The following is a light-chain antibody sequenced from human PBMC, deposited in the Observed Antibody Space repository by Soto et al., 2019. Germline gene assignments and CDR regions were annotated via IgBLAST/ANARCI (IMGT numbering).Light chain of an antibody. Sequence: ERVMTQSPATLSVSPGEGATLSCRASESVGSKVAWYQQKPGQAPRVLIYGASIRATGIPARFSGSGSGTAFTLTISSLQSEDFALYYCQHHDNWPLITFGQGTRLEIK. CDR2: GAS. V-gene: IGKV3-15*01. J-gene: IGKJ5*01. CDR1: ESVGSK. CDR3: QHHDNWPLIT.